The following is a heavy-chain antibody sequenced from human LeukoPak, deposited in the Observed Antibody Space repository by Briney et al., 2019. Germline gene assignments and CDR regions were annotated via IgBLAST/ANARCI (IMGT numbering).Heavy chain of an antibody. CDR1: GYTFTSYY. J-gene: IGHJ6*02. Sequence: GASVKVSCKASGYTFTSYYMHWVRQAPGQGLEWMGIINPSGGSTSYAQKFQGRVTMTRDTSTSTVYMELSSLRSEDTAVYYRARDTVVPAAMRVYYHYYYGMDVWGQGTTVTVSS. D-gene: IGHD2-2*01. V-gene: IGHV1-46*01. CDR2: INPSGGST. CDR3: ARDTVVPAAMRVYYHYYYGMDV.